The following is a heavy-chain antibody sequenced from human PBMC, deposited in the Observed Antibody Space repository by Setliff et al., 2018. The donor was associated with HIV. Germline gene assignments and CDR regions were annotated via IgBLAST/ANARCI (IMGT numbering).Heavy chain of an antibody. J-gene: IGHJ4*02. CDR1: GGSIRVDNYF. CDR3: ARLGSHCKNAFCPPY. Sequence: LSLTCTVSGGSIRVDNYFWGWIRQPPGKGLEWIGIMNSKGESFYNASFTNGVLISVDTSKNQVSLRLSSVTAADTAVYYCARLGSHCKNAFCPPYWGQGTLVTVSS. CDR2: MNSKGES. D-gene: IGHD2-15*01. V-gene: IGHV4-39*01.